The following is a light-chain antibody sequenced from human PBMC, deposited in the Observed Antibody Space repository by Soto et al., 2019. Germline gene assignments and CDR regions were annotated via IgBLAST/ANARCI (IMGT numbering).Light chain of an antibody. J-gene: IGKJ3*01. CDR2: GTS. CDR1: QSVSSN. Sequence: EIIMTQSPATLSVSPGERATLSCRASQSVSSNLAWYRQRPGQAPRLLIYGTSTRATGIPARFSGSGSGTEFTLPISSLQSEDFAVYYCQQYDSWPPLFTFGPGTKVDLK. V-gene: IGKV3-15*01. CDR3: QQYDSWPPLFT.